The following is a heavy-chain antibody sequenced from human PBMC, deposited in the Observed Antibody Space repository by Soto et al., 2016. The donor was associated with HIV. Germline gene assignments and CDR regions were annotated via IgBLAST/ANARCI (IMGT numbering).Heavy chain of an antibody. CDR2: INHSGTT. Sequence: QVLLQQWGAGLLKPSETLSLTCAVYGGSFNSYYWSWIRQSPGKGLEWIGEINHSGTTKYNPSLKSRVTISMDMSKNHFSLRLNSMTAADTALYYCATWASPGYYFDYWGQGTLVTVSS. CDR3: ATWASPGYYFDY. J-gene: IGHJ4*02. CDR1: GGSFNSYY. V-gene: IGHV4-34*02.